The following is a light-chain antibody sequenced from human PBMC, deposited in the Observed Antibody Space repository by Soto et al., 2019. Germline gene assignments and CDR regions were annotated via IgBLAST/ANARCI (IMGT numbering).Light chain of an antibody. V-gene: IGKV3-11*01. CDR1: QSVSSY. CDR3: XXXSNWPPLT. Sequence: EIVLTQSPATLSLSPGERATLSCRASQSVSSYLAWYQQKPGQAPRLLIYDASNRATGIPARFSGSGSGTXXXXXXXXXXXXDFAVXXXXXXSNWPPLTFGGGTKVEIK. J-gene: IGKJ4*01. CDR2: DAS.